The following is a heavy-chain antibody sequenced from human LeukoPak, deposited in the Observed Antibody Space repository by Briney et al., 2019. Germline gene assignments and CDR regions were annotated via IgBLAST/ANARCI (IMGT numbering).Heavy chain of an antibody. D-gene: IGHD3-9*01. CDR2: INDDGRTT. CDR1: GFIFSTYT. V-gene: IGHV3-64D*06. CDR3: VGDQVDDTGYLR. Sequence: PGGSLRLSCSASGFIFSTYTMYWVRQAPGKGLEYVSVINDDGRTTYYADSVKGRFTISRDNSRTTLYLQMSSLRTEDTAIYYCVGDQVDDTGYLRWGQGTRVTVSA. J-gene: IGHJ4*02.